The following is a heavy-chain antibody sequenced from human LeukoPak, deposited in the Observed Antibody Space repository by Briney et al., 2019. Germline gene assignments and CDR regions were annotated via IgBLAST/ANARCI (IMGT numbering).Heavy chain of an antibody. CDR1: GFTFSSYA. J-gene: IGHJ6*02. V-gene: IGHV3-30*04. Sequence: GGSLRLSCAASGFTFSSYAMHWVRQAPGKGLEWVAVISYDGSNKYYADSVKGRFTISRDNSKNTLYLQMNSLRAEDTAVYYCAKDRLSYYYYGVDVWGHGTTVTVSS. CDR3: AKDRLSYYYYGVDV. CDR2: ISYDGSNK. D-gene: IGHD6-19*01.